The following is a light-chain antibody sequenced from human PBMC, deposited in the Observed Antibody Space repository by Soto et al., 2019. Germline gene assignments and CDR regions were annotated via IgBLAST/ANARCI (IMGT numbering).Light chain of an antibody. J-gene: IGKJ1*01. CDR2: AAS. CDR1: QGCSSY. CDR3: QQYYSYPPT. V-gene: IGKV1-8*01. Sequence: AIRMTQSPSVLSAYTGDSVTITCRASQGCSSYLAWYQQKPGKAPKLLIYAASTLQSGVPSRFSGSGSGTDFTLTLSCLQSEDFATYYCQQYYSYPPTFGQGTTVEIK.